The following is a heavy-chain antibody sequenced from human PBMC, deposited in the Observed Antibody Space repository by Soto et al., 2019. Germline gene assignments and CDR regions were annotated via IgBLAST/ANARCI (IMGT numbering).Heavy chain of an antibody. V-gene: IGHV3-33*01. CDR3: ARDGDYGGIYDAFDI. J-gene: IGHJ3*02. D-gene: IGHD4-17*01. Sequence: QVQLVESGGGVVQPGRSLRLSCAASGFTFSSYGMHWVRQAPGKGLEWVAVIWYDGSNKYYADSVKGRFTISRDNSKNTLYLQMNSLRAEDTAVYYCARDGDYGGIYDAFDIWGQGTMVTVSS. CDR1: GFTFSSYG. CDR2: IWYDGSNK.